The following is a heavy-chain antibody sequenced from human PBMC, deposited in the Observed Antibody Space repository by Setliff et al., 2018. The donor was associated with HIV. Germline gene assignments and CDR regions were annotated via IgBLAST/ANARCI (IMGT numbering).Heavy chain of an antibody. CDR1: GGTFSSYA. D-gene: IGHD3-10*01. J-gene: IGHJ6*02. V-gene: IGHV1-69*13. Sequence: SVKVSCKASGGTFSSYAISWVRQAPGQGLEWMGGIIPIFGTANYAQKFQGRVTLTADESTSIAYMELSSLRSEDTAVYYCARDSGAYYGMDVWGQGTTVTVSS. CDR2: IIPIFGTA. CDR3: ARDSGAYYGMDV.